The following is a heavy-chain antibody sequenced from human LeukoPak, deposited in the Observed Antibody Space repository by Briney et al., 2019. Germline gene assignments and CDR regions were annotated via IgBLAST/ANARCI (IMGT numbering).Heavy chain of an antibody. CDR1: GGTFSSYA. J-gene: IGHJ4*02. CDR3: AREGAAYSSGFDY. Sequence: GASVKVSCKASGGTFSSYAISWVRQAPGQGLEWMGGIIPIFGTANYAQKFQGRVTITADESTSTAYMELRSLRSDDTAVYYCAREGAAYSSGFDYWGQGTLVTVSS. D-gene: IGHD6-19*01. CDR2: IIPIFGTA. V-gene: IGHV1-69*13.